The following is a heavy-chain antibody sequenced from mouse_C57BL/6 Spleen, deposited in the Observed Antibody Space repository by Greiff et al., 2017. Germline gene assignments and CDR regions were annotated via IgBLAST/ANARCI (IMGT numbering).Heavy chain of an antibody. V-gene: IGHV5-12*01. J-gene: IGHJ2*01. CDR1: GFTFSDYY. CDR2: ISNGGGST. CDR3: ARHGGGYFDY. Sequence: EVMLVESGGGLVQPGGSLKLSCAASGFTFSDYYMYWVRQTPEKRLEWVAYISNGGGSTYYPDTVKGRFTISRDNAKNTLYLQMSRLKSEDTAMYYCARHGGGYFDYWGQGTTLTVSS.